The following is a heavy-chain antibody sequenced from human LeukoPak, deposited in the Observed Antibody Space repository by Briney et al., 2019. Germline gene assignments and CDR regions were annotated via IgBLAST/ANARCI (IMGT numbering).Heavy chain of an antibody. CDR1: GGSISSGSYY. V-gene: IGHV4-39*02. CDR2: MYYSGRT. CDR3: ARDYIKTRWFDP. J-gene: IGHJ5*02. Sequence: SETLSLTYTVSGGSISSGSYYWGWFRQPPGKGLEWIGNMYYSGRTYYNPSLKSRVTISVDTSKNQFSLKLSSVTAADTAVYYCARDYIKTRWFDPWGQGTLVTVSS. D-gene: IGHD4-11*01.